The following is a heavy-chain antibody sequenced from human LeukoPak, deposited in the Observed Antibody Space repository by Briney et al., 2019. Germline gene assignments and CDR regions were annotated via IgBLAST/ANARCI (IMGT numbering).Heavy chain of an antibody. Sequence: ASVKVSCKASGGTFSSYAISWVRQAPGQGLEWMGRINPNSGGTNYAQKFQGRVTMTRDTSISTAYMELSRLRSDDTAVYYCARSITMVRGVIITYWFDPWGQGTLVTVSS. CDR2: INPNSGGT. J-gene: IGHJ5*02. CDR3: ARSITMVRGVIITYWFDP. D-gene: IGHD3-10*01. V-gene: IGHV1-2*06. CDR1: GGTFSSYA.